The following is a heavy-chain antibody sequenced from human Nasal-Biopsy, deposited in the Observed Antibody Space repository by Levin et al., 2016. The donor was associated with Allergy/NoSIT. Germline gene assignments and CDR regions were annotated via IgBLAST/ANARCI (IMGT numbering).Heavy chain of an antibody. Sequence: GESLKISCAASGFTFGMSAVSWVRQTPGKGLEWVSATNYFGDSTYYTNSVRGRFTISRDNYRNILSLTMNSLRAEDTAIYYCAKVAHSGWYPAHFFDKWGQGTPVIVSS. V-gene: IGHV3-23*01. CDR1: GFTFGMSA. CDR2: TNYFGDST. CDR3: AKVAHSGWYPAHFFDK. J-gene: IGHJ1*01. D-gene: IGHD6-19*01.